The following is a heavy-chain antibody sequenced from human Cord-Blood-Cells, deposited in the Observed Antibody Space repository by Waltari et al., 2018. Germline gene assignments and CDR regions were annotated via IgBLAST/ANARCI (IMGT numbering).Heavy chain of an antibody. CDR3: ARARQWSYYYYGMDV. D-gene: IGHD6-19*01. Sequence: QVQLLESGGGVVQPGRSLRLSCAASGFTFSSYAMHWVRPAPGKGLEWVAVISYDGSNKYYADSVKGRFTISRDNSKNTLYLQMNSLRAEDTAVYYCARARQWSYYYYGMDVWGQGTTVTVSS. V-gene: IGHV3-30-3*01. CDR2: ISYDGSNK. J-gene: IGHJ6*02. CDR1: GFTFSSYA.